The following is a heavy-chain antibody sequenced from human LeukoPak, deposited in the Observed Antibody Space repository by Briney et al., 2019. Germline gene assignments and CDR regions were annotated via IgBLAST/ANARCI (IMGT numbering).Heavy chain of an antibody. V-gene: IGHV1-2*06. CDR3: ARELGGSYNWFDP. D-gene: IGHD3-16*01. CDR2: INPDSGGT. J-gene: IGHJ5*02. CDR1: GYTFTSYY. Sequence: VASVKVSCKASGYTFTSYYMHWVRQAPGQGLEWMGRINPDSGGTNFAQRFQGRVTMTRDTPINTAYMELSRLRSDDTAIYYCARELGGSYNWFDPWGQGTLVTVSS.